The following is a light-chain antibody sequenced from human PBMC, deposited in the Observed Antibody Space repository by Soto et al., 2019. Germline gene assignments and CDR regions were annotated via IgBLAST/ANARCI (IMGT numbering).Light chain of an antibody. J-gene: IGLJ1*01. Sequence: QAVVTQPASVSGSPGQSITISCTGTSSDVGGYNYVSWYQQHPGKAPKLMIYEVTNRPSGVSSRFSASKSGDTASLTISGLQAEDEADYYCSSYTSSSTYVFGTGTKLTVL. CDR3: SSYTSSSTYV. CDR2: EVT. V-gene: IGLV2-14*01. CDR1: SSDVGGYNY.